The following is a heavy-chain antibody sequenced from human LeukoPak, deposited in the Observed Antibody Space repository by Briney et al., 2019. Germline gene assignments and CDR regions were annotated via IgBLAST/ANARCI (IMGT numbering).Heavy chain of an antibody. J-gene: IGHJ4*02. CDR2: IYYSGST. V-gene: IGHV4-39*07. Sequence: SETLSLTCTVSGGSVSSGSYYWGWIRQPPGKGLEWIGNIYYSGSTYYNPSLKSRVTISVDTSKNQFSLKLSSVTAADTGVYYCARGRGDFDNWGQGTLVTVSS. CDR1: GGSVSSGSYY. D-gene: IGHD3-10*01. CDR3: ARGRGDFDN.